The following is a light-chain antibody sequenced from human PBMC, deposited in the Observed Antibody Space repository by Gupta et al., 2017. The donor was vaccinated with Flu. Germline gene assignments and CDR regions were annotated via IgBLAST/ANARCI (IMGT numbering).Light chain of an antibody. CDR3: QSSDSSGTYVV. J-gene: IGLJ3*02. CDR2: NDR. CDR1: AVPQQY. Sequence: GQTATITCSGHAVPQQYAFWYQQKPGQAPVLVIYNDRERPSGIPERFSGSNSGTTVTLTISGVRAEDEADYYCQSSDSSGTYVVFGGGTKLTVL. V-gene: IGLV3-25*03.